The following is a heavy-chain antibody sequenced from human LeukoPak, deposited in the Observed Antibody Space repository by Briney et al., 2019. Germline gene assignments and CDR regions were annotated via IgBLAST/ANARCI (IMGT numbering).Heavy chain of an antibody. CDR1: GGSISDAAYY. J-gene: IGHJ4*02. CDR3: ARFDSSGYIFDY. D-gene: IGHD3-22*01. V-gene: IGHV4-31*03. Sequence: KSSETLSLTCTVSGGSISDAAYYWSWIRQHPGEGLKWIGYIYYSGSTSYNPSLKSRVTISVDTSKNQFSLKLTSVTAADTAVYYCARFDSSGYIFDYWGQGTLVTVSS. CDR2: IYYSGST.